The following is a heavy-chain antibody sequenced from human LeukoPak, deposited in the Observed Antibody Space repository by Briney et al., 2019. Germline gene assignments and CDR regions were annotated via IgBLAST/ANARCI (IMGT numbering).Heavy chain of an antibody. J-gene: IGHJ4*02. CDR3: TRDRPAAKGDY. D-gene: IGHD2-2*01. Sequence: PGGSLRLSCAASGFIVSGDFMSWVRQAPGKGLEWVANIKQDESEKYYVDSVKGRFTISRDNAKNSLYLQMNSLRAEDTAVYYCTRDRPAAKGDYWGQGTLVTVSS. CDR2: IKQDESEK. V-gene: IGHV3-7*03. CDR1: GFIVSGDF.